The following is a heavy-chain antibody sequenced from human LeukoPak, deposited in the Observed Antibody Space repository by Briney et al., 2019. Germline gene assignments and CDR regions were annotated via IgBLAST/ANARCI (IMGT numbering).Heavy chain of an antibody. V-gene: IGHV4-39*01. CDR3: ARHVPATIFFNWFDP. CDR1: GGSISSSSHY. CDR2: IYYSGTT. J-gene: IGHJ5*02. D-gene: IGHD3-3*01. Sequence: PSETLSLTCTGSGGSISSSSHYWGWIRQPPGKGLEWIGSIYYSGTTYSNPSLKSRVTISVDTSKNQFSLKLSSVTAADTAVYYCARHVPATIFFNWFDPWGQGTLVTVSS.